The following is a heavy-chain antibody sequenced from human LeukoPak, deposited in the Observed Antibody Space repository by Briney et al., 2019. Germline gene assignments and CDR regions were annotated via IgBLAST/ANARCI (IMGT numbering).Heavy chain of an antibody. CDR3: AMKAVPRPRLYDAFDF. CDR1: GFTVSSNY. Sequence: GGSLRLSCAASGFTVSSNYMSWVRQAPGKGLEWVSAISGSASSTYHADSVKGRFTISRDNSKNTLYLQMSSLRADDTAVYYCAMKAVPRPRLYDAFDFWGQGTVVTVSS. CDR2: ISGSASST. J-gene: IGHJ3*01. D-gene: IGHD2-2*02. V-gene: IGHV3-23*01.